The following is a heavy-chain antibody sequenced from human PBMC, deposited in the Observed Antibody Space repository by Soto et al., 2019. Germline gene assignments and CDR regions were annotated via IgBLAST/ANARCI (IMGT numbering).Heavy chain of an antibody. Sequence: PGGSLRLSCAASGFTLSNYGMHWVRQAPGKGLEWVAVISSDGSSKYYADSVKGRFTISRDNSKNTMYLQMNSLRAEDTAVYYCARQDIVVVPAAMQDYYYYMDGWGKGTSVT. CDR1: GFTLSNYG. J-gene: IGHJ6*03. V-gene: IGHV3-30*03. CDR3: ARQDIVVVPAAMQDYYYYMDG. CDR2: ISSDGSSK. D-gene: IGHD2-2*01.